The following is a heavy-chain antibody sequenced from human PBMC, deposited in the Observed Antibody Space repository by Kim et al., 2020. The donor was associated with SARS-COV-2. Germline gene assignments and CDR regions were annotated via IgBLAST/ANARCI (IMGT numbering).Heavy chain of an antibody. J-gene: IGHJ3*02. D-gene: IGHD3-3*01. V-gene: IGHV3-9*01. Sequence: DTVKGRFTISRDNAKNSLYLQMNRLRAEDTALYYCAKEGTIVGVVSDAFDIWGQRTMVTVSS. CDR3: AKEGTIVGVVSDAFDI.